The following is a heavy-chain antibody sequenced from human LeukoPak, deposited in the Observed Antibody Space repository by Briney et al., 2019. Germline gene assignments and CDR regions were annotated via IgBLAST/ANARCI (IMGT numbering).Heavy chain of an antibody. V-gene: IGHV4-39*07. CDR3: AKDPRDHSYGWSWRYFDY. CDR2: INHSGST. Sequence: SETLSLTCTVSGGSISSSSYYWGWIRQPPGKGLEWIGEINHSGSTNYNPSLKSRVAISVDTSKNQFSLKLSSVTAADTAVYYCAKDPRDHSYGWSWRYFDYWGQGTLVTVSS. CDR1: GGSISSSSYY. D-gene: IGHD5-18*01. J-gene: IGHJ4*02.